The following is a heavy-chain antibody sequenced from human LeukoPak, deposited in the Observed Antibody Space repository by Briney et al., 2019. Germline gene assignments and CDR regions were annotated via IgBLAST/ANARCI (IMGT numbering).Heavy chain of an antibody. Sequence: PGGSLILSCAASGFTVANDRMSWVRQAPGKGLEWVSTVYGGGNTAYADSVKGRFTISRDTSKNTLLLQMNSLRAEDTALYFCVRERFGAIVENWGQGALVIVSS. V-gene: IGHV3-53*01. CDR2: VYGGGNT. CDR1: GFTVANDR. D-gene: IGHD5-24*01. J-gene: IGHJ4*02. CDR3: VRERFGAIVEN.